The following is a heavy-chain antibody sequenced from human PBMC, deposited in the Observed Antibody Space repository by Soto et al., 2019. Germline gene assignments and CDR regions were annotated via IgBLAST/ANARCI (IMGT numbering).Heavy chain of an antibody. J-gene: IGHJ5*02. Sequence: PSETLSLTCAVSGYSISSGYYWGWIRQPPGKGLEWIGSIYHSGSTYYNPSLKSRVTISVDTSKNQFSLKLSSVTAADTAVYYCARGSTTVWVNWFDPWGQGTLVTAPQ. CDR3: ARGSTTVWVNWFDP. D-gene: IGHD4-17*01. CDR2: IYHSGST. CDR1: GYSISSGYY. V-gene: IGHV4-38-2*01.